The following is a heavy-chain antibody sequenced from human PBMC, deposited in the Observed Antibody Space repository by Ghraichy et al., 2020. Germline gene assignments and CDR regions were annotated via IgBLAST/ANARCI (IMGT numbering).Heavy chain of an antibody. CDR2: ISGSGGST. Sequence: GGSLRLSCAASGFTFSSYAMSWVRQAPGKGLEWVSAISGSGGSTYYADSVKGRFTISRDNSKNTLYLQMNSLRAEDTAVYYCAKFTSASVVVPAAAFDVWGQGTTVTVSS. CDR1: GFTFSSYA. CDR3: AKFTSASVVVPAAAFDV. J-gene: IGHJ6*02. V-gene: IGHV3-23*01. D-gene: IGHD2-2*01.